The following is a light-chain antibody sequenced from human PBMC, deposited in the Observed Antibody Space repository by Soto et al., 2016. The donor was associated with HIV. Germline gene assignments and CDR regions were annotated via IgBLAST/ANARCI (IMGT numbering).Light chain of an antibody. V-gene: IGLV3-21*03. Sequence: SYELTQPPSVSLAPGKTAEIPCGGNNIGSKSVHWYQQKPGQAPVLVLFDDAERPSGIPERFSGSNSGHTATLTISRVEAGDEADYYCQVWDSSSDHWVFGGGTKLTAL. CDR2: DDA. CDR1: NIGSKS. CDR3: QVWDSSSDHWV. J-gene: IGLJ3*02.